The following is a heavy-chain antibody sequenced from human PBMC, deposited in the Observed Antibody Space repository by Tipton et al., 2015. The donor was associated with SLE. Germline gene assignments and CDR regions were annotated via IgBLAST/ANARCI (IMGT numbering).Heavy chain of an antibody. Sequence: TLSLTCTVSGFSIITDFSWGWIRQPQGKGLEWIGAIYNTGSTFYSPSLKSRVTLSIATSKTQFSLRLTSVTAADTAVYFCARRNYGRFDLWGPGTLITVSS. V-gene: IGHV4-38-2*02. D-gene: IGHD3-16*01. CDR1: GFSIITDFS. CDR2: IYNTGST. J-gene: IGHJ4*02. CDR3: ARRNYGRFDL.